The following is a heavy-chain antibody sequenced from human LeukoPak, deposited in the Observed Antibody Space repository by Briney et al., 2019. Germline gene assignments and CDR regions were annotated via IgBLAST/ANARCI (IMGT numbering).Heavy chain of an antibody. CDR3: ARYRSGCRFDP. Sequence: PGGSLRLSCAASGFTFSSYSMNWVRQAPGKGLEWVSYISSSSSTIYYADSVKGRFTISRDNAKNSLYLQMNSLRAEDTAVYYCARYRSGCRFDPWGQGTLVTVSS. V-gene: IGHV3-48*04. J-gene: IGHJ5*02. CDR1: GFTFSSYS. D-gene: IGHD6-19*01. CDR2: ISSSSSTI.